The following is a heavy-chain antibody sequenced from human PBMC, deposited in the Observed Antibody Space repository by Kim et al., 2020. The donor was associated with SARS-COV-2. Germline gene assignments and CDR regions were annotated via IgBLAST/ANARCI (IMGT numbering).Heavy chain of an antibody. V-gene: IGHV4-59*09. J-gene: IGHJ4*02. Sequence: LTGRVTISVDTSKNQFSLKLSSVTAADTAVYYCARGRLATIFGVVTQFDYWGQGTLVTVSS. CDR3: ARGRLATIFGVVTQFDY. D-gene: IGHD3-3*01.